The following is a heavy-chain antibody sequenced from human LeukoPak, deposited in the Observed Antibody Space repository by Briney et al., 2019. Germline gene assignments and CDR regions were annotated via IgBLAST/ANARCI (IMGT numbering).Heavy chain of an antibody. CDR1: GYTFVSYG. V-gene: IGHV1-18*01. CDR2: ISAYSGNT. CDR3: ARDSQPRRYFYYYMDV. Sequence: ASVKVSCKASGYTFVSYGINWVRQAPGRGLEWMGWISAYSGNTNFAQNFQDRVTMTTDTSTSTAYMELRSLISDDTAVYYCARDSQPRRYFYYYMDVWGKGTTVIISS. D-gene: IGHD1-14*01. J-gene: IGHJ6*03.